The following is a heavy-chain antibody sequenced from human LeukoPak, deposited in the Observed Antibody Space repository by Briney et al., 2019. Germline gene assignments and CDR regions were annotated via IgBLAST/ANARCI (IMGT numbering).Heavy chain of an antibody. CDR3: ARGFQEITFGGVIVPFDY. CDR1: GYSISSGYY. D-gene: IGHD3-16*02. J-gene: IGHJ4*02. Sequence: SETLSLTCTVSGYSISSGYYWGWIRQPPGKGLEWIGSIYHSGSTYYNPSLKSRVTISVDTSKNQFSLKLSSVTAADTAVYYCARGFQEITFGGVIVPFDYWGQGTLVTVSS. V-gene: IGHV4-38-2*02. CDR2: IYHSGST.